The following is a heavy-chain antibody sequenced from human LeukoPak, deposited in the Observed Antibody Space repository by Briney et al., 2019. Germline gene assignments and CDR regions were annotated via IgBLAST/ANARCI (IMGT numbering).Heavy chain of an antibody. J-gene: IGHJ4*02. CDR3: ARSSSQGFDYFDY. V-gene: IGHV3-7*01. Sequence: GGSLRLSCVASSFSFSDFWMSWVRQRPGKELEWVDTIKRFGSEKTYLDSVKGRFTISRDDSKSSLSLQMNNLGADDSGLYYCARSSSQGFDYFDYWGQGALVTVSS. CDR2: IKRFGSEK. CDR1: SFSFSDFW. D-gene: IGHD3-10*01.